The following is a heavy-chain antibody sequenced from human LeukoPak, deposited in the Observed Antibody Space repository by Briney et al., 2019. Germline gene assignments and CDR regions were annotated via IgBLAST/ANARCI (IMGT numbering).Heavy chain of an antibody. V-gene: IGHV1-46*01. J-gene: IGHJ4*02. D-gene: IGHD2-15*01. CDR2: INPSGGST. Sequence: ASVKVSFKVSGDSFIDYYMHWVRQAPGQGLEWMGIINPSGGSTSYPQKFQGRVTMTRDTSTSTVYMELSSLRSEDTAVYYCARDPLYSSSEGTLDYWGQGTLVTVSS. CDR3: ARDPLYSSSEGTLDY. CDR1: GDSFIDYY.